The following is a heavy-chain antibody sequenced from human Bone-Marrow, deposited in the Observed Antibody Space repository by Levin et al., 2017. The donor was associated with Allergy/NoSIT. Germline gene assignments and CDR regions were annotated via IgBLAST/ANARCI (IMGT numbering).Heavy chain of an antibody. CDR2: VYHTGRA. CDR1: GYSFSKGYY. CDR3: ARDLGFGYSEPFGP. D-gene: IGHD3-22*01. Sequence: SQTLSLTCSVSGYSFSKGYYWGWIRLSPGQGRLEWIASVYHTGRAHYNPSLRSRVTISIDKSKDQMSLKLSSMTAADTAIYYCARDLGFGYSEPFGPWGQGTGVTVSA. J-gene: IGHJ3*01. V-gene: IGHV4-38-2*02.